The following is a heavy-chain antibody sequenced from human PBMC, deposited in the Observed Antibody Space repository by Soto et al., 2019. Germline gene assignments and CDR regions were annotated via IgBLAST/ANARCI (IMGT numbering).Heavy chain of an antibody. CDR3: ARGSIRFLEWLSRTDAFDI. V-gene: IGHV3-33*01. CDR2: IWYDGSNK. CDR1: GFTFSSYG. D-gene: IGHD3-3*01. J-gene: IGHJ3*02. Sequence: GGSLRLSCAASGFTFSSYGMHWVRQAPGKGLEWVAVIWYDGSNKYYADSVKGRFTISRDNSKNTLYLQMNSLRAEDTAVYYCARGSIRFLEWLSRTDAFDIWGQGTMVTVSS.